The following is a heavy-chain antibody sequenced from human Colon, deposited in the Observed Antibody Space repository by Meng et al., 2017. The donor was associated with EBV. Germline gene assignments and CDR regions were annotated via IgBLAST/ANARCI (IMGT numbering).Heavy chain of an antibody. CDR1: GGSVSSETYY. J-gene: IGHJ4*02. CDR3: ARAVGPDCSSTSCPFDY. V-gene: IGHV4-61*01. CDR2: VSYSGGT. Sequence: QVQLRESGPGLVKPSEALSLTCSGAGGSVSSETYYWNWIRQPPGKALEWIGYVSYSGGTNYNPSLKNRVTISVDTSKNQVSLRLSSVTAADTAVFYCARAVGPDCSSTSCPFDYWGQGTLVTVSS. D-gene: IGHD2-2*01.